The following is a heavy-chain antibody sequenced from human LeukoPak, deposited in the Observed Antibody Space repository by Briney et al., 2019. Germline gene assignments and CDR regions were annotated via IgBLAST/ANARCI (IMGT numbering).Heavy chain of an antibody. CDR2: ISSSSSYT. J-gene: IGHJ2*01. V-gene: IGHV3-11*06. Sequence: KASQTLSLTCTVSGDPISSDAYYWSWIRQAPGKGLEWVSYISSSSSYTNYADSVKGRFTISRDNAKSSLYLQMNSLRAEDTAVYYCARDRARTWYFDLWGRGTLVTVSS. D-gene: IGHD1-26*01. CDR3: ARDRARTWYFDL. CDR1: GDPISSDAYY.